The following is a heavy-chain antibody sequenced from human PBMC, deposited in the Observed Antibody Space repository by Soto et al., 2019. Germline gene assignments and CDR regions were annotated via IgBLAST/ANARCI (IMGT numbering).Heavy chain of an antibody. D-gene: IGHD2-15*01. CDR3: ARDCRGGSCYPGMDV. Sequence: GGSLIVSCAASGFNFNSYTINWVRQAPGKRLEWLSSISSSGYIFSTDSVRGRFTISRDNAKNSVYLQINSLRAEDTAVYFCARDCRGGSCYPGMDVWGQGTTGNGSS. CDR1: GFNFNSYT. J-gene: IGHJ6*01. V-gene: IGHV3-21*01. CDR2: ISSSGYI.